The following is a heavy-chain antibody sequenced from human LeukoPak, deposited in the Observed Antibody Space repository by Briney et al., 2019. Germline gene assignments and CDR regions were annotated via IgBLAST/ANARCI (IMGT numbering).Heavy chain of an antibody. CDR3: ARALAYDSSWTWCFDL. CDR2: MYTSGRT. J-gene: IGHJ2*01. D-gene: IGHD3-16*01. V-gene: IGHV4-4*07. CDR1: GGSTSNYY. Sequence: PSETLSLTCTVSGGSTSNYYWSWIRQPAGKPLEWIGRMYTSGRTDYNPSLKSRVTMSIDTSENQLSLMLSSVTVADTAVYYCARALAYDSSWTWCFDLWGRGTLVTVSS.